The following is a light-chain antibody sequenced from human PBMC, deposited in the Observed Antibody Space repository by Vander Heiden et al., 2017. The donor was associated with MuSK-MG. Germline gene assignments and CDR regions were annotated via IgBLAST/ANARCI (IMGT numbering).Light chain of an antibody. Sequence: QSVLPQPPSASGTPGQRVPISCSGSDSNIGSNTVNWYKQLPGTAPKLLLYGNNQRPSGVPDRFSDSQSDTSASLAISGLQSEDEADYYCASWDDSLNGLVFGGGTKLTVL. CDR3: ASWDDSLNGLV. CDR2: GNN. CDR1: DSNIGSNT. J-gene: IGLJ2*01. V-gene: IGLV1-44*01.